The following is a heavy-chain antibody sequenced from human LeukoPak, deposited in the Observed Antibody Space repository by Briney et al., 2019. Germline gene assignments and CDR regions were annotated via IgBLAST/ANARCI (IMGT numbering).Heavy chain of an antibody. CDR3: ARDRDGSDAFDI. D-gene: IGHD5-24*01. V-gene: IGHV1-2*02. Sequence: ASVTVSYKASGYTFTSYDINWVRQATGQGLEGMGWINPNSGGTNYPQKFQGRVTMIRDTSISTAYMELSRLRSDDTAVYYCARDRDGSDAFDIWGQGTMVTGSS. J-gene: IGHJ3*02. CDR2: INPNSGGT. CDR1: GYTFTSYD.